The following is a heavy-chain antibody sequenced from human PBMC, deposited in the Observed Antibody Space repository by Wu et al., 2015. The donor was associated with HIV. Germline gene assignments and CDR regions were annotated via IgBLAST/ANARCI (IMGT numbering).Heavy chain of an antibody. D-gene: IGHD3-22*01. J-gene: IGHJ6*02. Sequence: QVQLVQSGAEVKNPGASVKVSCQASGYTFTTYDINWVRQATGRGLEWMGWMNPVSGNSGLAQKFQGRVIMTRNNSIETAYMDVSRLTSEDTAVYFCVRGPRKMGYYYFGMDVWGQGTTVTVSS. V-gene: IGHV1-8*02. CDR1: GYTFTTYD. CDR3: VRGPRKMGYYYFGMDV. CDR2: MNPVSGNS.